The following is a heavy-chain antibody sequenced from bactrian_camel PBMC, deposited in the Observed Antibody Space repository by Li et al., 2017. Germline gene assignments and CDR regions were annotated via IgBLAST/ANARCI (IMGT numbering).Heavy chain of an antibody. CDR2: VGRAGST. CDR1: GSNNC. D-gene: IGHD1*01. CDR3: AAAGRGTWMSARLSLGTYDH. Sequence: HVQLVESGGGAVETGGSLRLSCQWSGSNNCLGWYRQGPGGEREGVAAVGRAGSTSYADSMKGRFTISRDNAKNTLYLQMNSLKPEDTAMYYCAAAGRGTWMSARLSLGTYDHWGQGTQVTVS. V-gene: IGHV3S53*01. J-gene: IGHJ4*01.